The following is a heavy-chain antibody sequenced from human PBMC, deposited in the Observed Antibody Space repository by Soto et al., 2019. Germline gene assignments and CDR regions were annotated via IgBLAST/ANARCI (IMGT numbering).Heavy chain of an antibody. CDR1: GFTFRTYT. D-gene: IGHD3-10*01. Sequence: GGSLRLSCISSGFTFRTYTMNWVRQAPGKGLEWVSGIRGFSPYTFYAESVKGRFTISRDNAKNSLDLQMDSLKAEDTAVYYCARDRGYDAHDYYYNAMDVWGQGTTVTVSS. V-gene: IGHV3-21*01. CDR3: ARDRGYDAHDYYYNAMDV. CDR2: IRGFSPYT. J-gene: IGHJ6*02.